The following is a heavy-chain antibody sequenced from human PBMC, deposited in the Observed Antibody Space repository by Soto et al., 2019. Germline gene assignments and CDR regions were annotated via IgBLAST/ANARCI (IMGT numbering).Heavy chain of an antibody. V-gene: IGHV3-23*01. CDR2: ISGSGGST. Sequence: EAQLLESGGDLVQSGGSLRLSCAASGFTFSIYGMTWVRQAPGKGLEWVSAISGSGGSTYYADSVKGRFTISRDNSNNTLYLQMNILRVEDTAVDYCAKRDHQCWGQGTLVTVSS. J-gene: IGHJ4*02. CDR3: AKRDHQC. CDR1: GFTFSIYG. D-gene: IGHD6-19*01.